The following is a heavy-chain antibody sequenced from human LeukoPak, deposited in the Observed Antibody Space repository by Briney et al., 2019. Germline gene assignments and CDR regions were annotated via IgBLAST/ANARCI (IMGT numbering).Heavy chain of an antibody. V-gene: IGHV3-23*01. J-gene: IGHJ4*02. Sequence: GGSLRLSCAASGFTFSSYAMSWVRQAPGRGLEWVSAISGSGGSTYYADSVKGRFTISRDNSKNTLYLQMNSLRAEDTAVYYCAKDLSYYDSSGYYWGQGTLVTVSS. CDR3: AKDLSYYDSSGYY. CDR2: ISGSGGST. CDR1: GFTFSSYA. D-gene: IGHD3-22*01.